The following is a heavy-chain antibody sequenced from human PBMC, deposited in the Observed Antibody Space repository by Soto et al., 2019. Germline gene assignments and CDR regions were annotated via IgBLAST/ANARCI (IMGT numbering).Heavy chain of an antibody. CDR2: VYYSGAA. D-gene: IGHD3-16*02. CDR3: ARDHGSYPNT. CDR1: GGAITSDS. J-gene: IGHJ1*01. Sequence: QVQLQESGPGLVKPSETLSLTCNVSGGAITSDSWSWIRQPPGKGLEWIGYVYYSGAADYNPSLKPRVTISIATSKTQFSLRLASATAADTGVYYCARDHGSYPNTWGQGILVTVSS. V-gene: IGHV4-59*01.